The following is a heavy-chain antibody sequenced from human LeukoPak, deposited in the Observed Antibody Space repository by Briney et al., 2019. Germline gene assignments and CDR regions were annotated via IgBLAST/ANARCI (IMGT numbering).Heavy chain of an antibody. Sequence: ASVTVSCKVSGYTLTELSMHWVRQAPGKGLEWMGGFDPEDGETIYVQKFQGRVTMTEDTSTDTAYMELSSLRSEDTAVYYCATWPVGSYYYFDYWGQGTLVTVSS. V-gene: IGHV1-24*01. CDR2: FDPEDGET. D-gene: IGHD3-10*01. J-gene: IGHJ4*02. CDR1: GYTLTELS. CDR3: ATWPVGSYYYFDY.